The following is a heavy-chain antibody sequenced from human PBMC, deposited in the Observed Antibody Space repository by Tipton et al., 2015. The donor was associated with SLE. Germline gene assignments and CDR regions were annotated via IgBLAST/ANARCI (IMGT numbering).Heavy chain of an antibody. CDR1: GGSLSTYY. D-gene: IGHD2-21*01. CDR3: ARAGGGDSNWFDP. J-gene: IGHJ5*02. Sequence: TLSLTCAVYGGSLSTYYWRWIRQPPGKGLEWVGEINRSGSTTYNPSLKSRVTISLDTSKNQISLNLKSVTAADTAVYYCARAGGGDSNWFDPWGQGTLVTVSS. V-gene: IGHV4-34*01. CDR2: INRSGST.